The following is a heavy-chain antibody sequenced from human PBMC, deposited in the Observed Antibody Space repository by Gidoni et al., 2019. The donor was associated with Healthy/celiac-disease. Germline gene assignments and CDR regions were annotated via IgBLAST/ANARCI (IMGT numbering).Heavy chain of an antibody. CDR3: AHRPYQLPKAAGPWFDP. Sequence: QITLKESGPTLVKPTQTLTLTCTFSGFSLSTSGVGVGWIRQPPGKALEWLALIYWDDDKRYSPSLKSRLTITKDTSKNQVVLTMTNMDPVDTATYYCAHRPYQLPKAAGPWFDPWGQGTLVTVSS. J-gene: IGHJ5*02. D-gene: IGHD2-2*01. V-gene: IGHV2-5*02. CDR1: GFSLSTSGVG. CDR2: IYWDDDK.